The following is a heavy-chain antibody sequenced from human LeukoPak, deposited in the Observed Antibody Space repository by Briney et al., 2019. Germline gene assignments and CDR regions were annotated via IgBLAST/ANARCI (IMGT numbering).Heavy chain of an antibody. CDR1: GGSISSYY. CDR3: ARGVVVPAAKSLNWFDP. Sequence: PSETLSLTCTVSGGSISSYYWSWIRQPPGKGLEWIGYIYYSGSTNYNPSLKSRVTISVDTSKNQFSLKLSSVTAADTAVYHCARGVVVPAAKSLNWFDPWGQGTLVTVSS. V-gene: IGHV4-59*01. CDR2: IYYSGST. D-gene: IGHD2-2*01. J-gene: IGHJ5*02.